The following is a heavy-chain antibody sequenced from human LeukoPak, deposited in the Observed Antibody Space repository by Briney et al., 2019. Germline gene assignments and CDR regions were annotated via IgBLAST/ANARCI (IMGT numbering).Heavy chain of an antibody. CDR1: GGSISSYY. D-gene: IGHD5-18*01. Sequence: PWETLSLTCTVSGGSISSYYWSWIRQPPGKGLEWIAYVHNNGETKHNPSLKSRDTISVDTPNNQISLRLSSVTAADTAMYYCARQPAATAAFDIWGLGTMVTVSS. CDR3: ARQPAATAAFDI. V-gene: IGHV4-59*08. CDR2: VHNNGET. J-gene: IGHJ3*02.